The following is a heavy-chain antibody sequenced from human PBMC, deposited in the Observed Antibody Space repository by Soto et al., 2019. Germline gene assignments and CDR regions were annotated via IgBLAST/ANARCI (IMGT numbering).Heavy chain of an antibody. D-gene: IGHD5-12*01. Sequence: QVQLVESGGGVVQPGRSLRLSCAASGFTFSSCAMHWVRQAPGKGLEWVAVIIDDGSDKYYADSVQGRFTISRDNSKNTLYVQMNSLRPEDTAVYYTAADLGNSGYVGHDYWGQGTLVIVSS. CDR3: AADLGNSGYVGHDY. CDR2: IIDDGSDK. J-gene: IGHJ4*02. V-gene: IGHV3-30-3*01. CDR1: GFTFSSCA.